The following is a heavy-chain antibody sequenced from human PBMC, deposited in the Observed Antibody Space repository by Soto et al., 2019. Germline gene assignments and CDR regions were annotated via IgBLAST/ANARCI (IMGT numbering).Heavy chain of an antibody. V-gene: IGHV3-21*01. D-gene: IGHD1-26*01. CDR2: ISSSSSYI. CDR1: GFTFSSYS. Sequence: GSLRLSCAASGFTFSSYSMNWVRQAPGKGLEWVSSISSSSSYIYYADSVKGRFTISRDNAKNSLYLQMNSLRAEDTAVYYCARDLGVGAPSAGAFDIWGQGTMVTVSS. J-gene: IGHJ3*02. CDR3: ARDLGVGAPSAGAFDI.